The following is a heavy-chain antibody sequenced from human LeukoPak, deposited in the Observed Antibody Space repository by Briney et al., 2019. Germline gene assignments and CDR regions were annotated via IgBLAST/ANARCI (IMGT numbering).Heavy chain of an antibody. CDR2: INPNSGGT. CDR3: ARDTQRIAAAVVLNYFDY. D-gene: IGHD6-13*01. J-gene: IGHJ4*02. Sequence: ASVKVSCKASGYTFTGYYLHCVRQAPGQGLEWMGWINPNSGGTNYAQRFQGRVTMTRDTSISTAYMELSRLRSDDTAVYYCARDTQRIAAAVVLNYFDYWGQGTLVTVSA. CDR1: GYTFTGYY. V-gene: IGHV1-2*02.